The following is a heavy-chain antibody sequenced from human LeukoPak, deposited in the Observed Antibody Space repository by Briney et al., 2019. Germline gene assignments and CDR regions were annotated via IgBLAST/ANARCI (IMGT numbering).Heavy chain of an antibody. CDR2: ISSGSATT. V-gene: IGHV3-48*04. J-gene: IGHJ4*02. CDR1: GFTFSIYA. CDR3: TRDRGSTTMLRGVNHY. Sequence: LPGGSLRLSCEASGFTFSIYAMNWVRQAPGKGLEWVSHISSGSATTFYADSVKGRFTISRDNTRNSLSLQINDLRVEDTAVYYCTRDRGSTTMLRGVNHYWGQGTLVTVSS. D-gene: IGHD3-10*01.